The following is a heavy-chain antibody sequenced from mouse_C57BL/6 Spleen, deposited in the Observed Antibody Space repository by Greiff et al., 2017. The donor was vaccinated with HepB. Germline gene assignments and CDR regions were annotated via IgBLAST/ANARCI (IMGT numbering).Heavy chain of an antibody. CDR3: PRSEVDTTVVADFDY. J-gene: IGHJ2*01. Sequence: VQLQQPGAELVKPGASVKLSCKASGYTFTSYWMQWVKQRPGQGLEWIGEIDPSDSYTNYNQKFKGKATLTVDTSSSTAYMQLSSLTSEDSAVYYCPRSEVDTTVVADFDYWGQGTTLTVSS. D-gene: IGHD1-1*01. CDR1: GYTFTSYW. V-gene: IGHV1-50*01. CDR2: IDPSDSYT.